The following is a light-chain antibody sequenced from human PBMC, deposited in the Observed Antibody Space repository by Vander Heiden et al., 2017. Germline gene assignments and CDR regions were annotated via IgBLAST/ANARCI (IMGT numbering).Light chain of an antibody. CDR1: STDGGNYNR. V-gene: IGLV2-23*02. J-gene: IGLJ3*02. CDR2: EVG. CDR3: SSYASSSMV. Sequence: QSALTQPSSVSGSPGQAITISCTGTSTDGGNYNRVPGYQQHAGKAPKVMIYEVGKRPSGVSNRFSGSKSGNTASLTIPGLQAEDEADYYCSSYASSSMVFGGGTKLTVL.